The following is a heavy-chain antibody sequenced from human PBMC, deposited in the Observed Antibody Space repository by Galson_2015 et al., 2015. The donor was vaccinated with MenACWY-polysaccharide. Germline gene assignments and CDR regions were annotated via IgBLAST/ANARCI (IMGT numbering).Heavy chain of an antibody. CDR2: IDSGSSNI. CDR3: ARVQINFWSGYSETDYYYYMDV. J-gene: IGHJ6*03. V-gene: IGHV3-48*02. Sequence: SLRLSCAASGFTFSSYSMNWVRQAPGKGLEWVSYIDSGSSNIYYADSVKGRFTISRDNAKNSLYLQMNSLRDEDTAVYYCARVQINFWSGYSETDYYYYMDVSGKGTTVTVSS. D-gene: IGHD3-3*01. CDR1: GFTFSSYS.